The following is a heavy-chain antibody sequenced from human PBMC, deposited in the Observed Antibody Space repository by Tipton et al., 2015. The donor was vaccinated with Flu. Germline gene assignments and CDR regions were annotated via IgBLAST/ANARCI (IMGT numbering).Heavy chain of an antibody. V-gene: IGHV4-38-2*01. CDR3: ARVHTGTWYGYLDV. J-gene: IGHJ2*01. CDR1: GYSIRSGYY. D-gene: IGHD6-13*01. Sequence: TLSLTCAVSGYSIRSGYYWDWIRQPPGKGLEWIGSIHQSGSTYYKPSLKSRVTISVDTSKNQISLRLTAVTAADTAVYYCARVHTGTWYGYLDVWGRGTPVTVSS. CDR2: IHQSGST.